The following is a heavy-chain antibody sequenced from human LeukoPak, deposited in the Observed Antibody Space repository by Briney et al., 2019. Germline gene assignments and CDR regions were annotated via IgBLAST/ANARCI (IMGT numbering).Heavy chain of an antibody. Sequence: GGSLRLSCAASGFTFSASAIHWVRQAPGKGLEWVGHIRSNSFSYATAYAASVKGRFTISRDDSKDTAYLQMNSLKTEDTAVYSCARGGDGAPFYPDYWGQGTLVTVSS. CDR2: IRSNSFSYAT. CDR1: GFTFSASA. J-gene: IGHJ4*02. V-gene: IGHV3-73*01. CDR3: ARGGDGAPFYPDY. D-gene: IGHD4/OR15-4a*01.